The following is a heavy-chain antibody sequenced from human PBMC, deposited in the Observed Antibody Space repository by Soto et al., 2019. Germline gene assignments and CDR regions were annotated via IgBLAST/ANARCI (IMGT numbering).Heavy chain of an antibody. CDR3: ATMNGGSYPAGWFDP. CDR2: FDPEDGET. D-gene: IGHD1-26*01. V-gene: IGHV1-24*01. CDR1: GYTLTELS. Sequence: ASVKVSCKVSGYTLTELSMHWVRQAPGKGLEWMGGFDPEDGETIYAQRFQGRVTMTEDTSTDTAYMELSSLRSEDTAVYYCATMNGGSYPAGWFDPWGQGTLVTVSS. J-gene: IGHJ5*02.